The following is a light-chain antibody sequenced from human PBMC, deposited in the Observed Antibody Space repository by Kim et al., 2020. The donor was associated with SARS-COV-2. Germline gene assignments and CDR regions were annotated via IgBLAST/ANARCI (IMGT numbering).Light chain of an antibody. CDR2: HAS. J-gene: IGKJ1*01. CDR3: QQFNSYPRT. CDR1: QGISSA. V-gene: IGKV1-13*02. Sequence: AIQLTQSPSSLSASVGDRIHITCRASQGISSAVAWYQQRPGKAPKLLIYHASSLESGVPSRFSGSGSGTDFTLTISSLQPEDFATYYCQQFNSYPRTFGQGTKVDIK.